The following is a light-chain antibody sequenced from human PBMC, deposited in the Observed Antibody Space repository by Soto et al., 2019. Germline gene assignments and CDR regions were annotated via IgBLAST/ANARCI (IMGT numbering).Light chain of an antibody. J-gene: IGKJ4*01. V-gene: IGKV3-15*01. CDR1: QGVGSN. CDR3: QQYRSSPPLT. CDR2: AAS. Sequence: EIVMTQSPGTLSVSPGERATLSCRASQGVGSNLAWYQQRPGQAPRLLIYAASTRATDIPARFTGRGSGTEFTLTISSLQSEDFAVYYCQQYRSSPPLTFGGGTKVEIK.